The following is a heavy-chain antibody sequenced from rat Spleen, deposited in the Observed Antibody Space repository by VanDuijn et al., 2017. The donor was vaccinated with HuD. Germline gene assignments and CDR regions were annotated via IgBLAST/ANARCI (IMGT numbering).Heavy chain of an antibody. CDR2: IIYDGSRT. V-gene: IGHV5S10*01. Sequence: EVQLVESGGGVVQPGRSLKVYCAASGFIFSDYNMAWVRQSPKKGLEWVATIIYDGSRTFYRDSVKGRFTISRDNAKRNLYLQMDSLRSADTATYYCATGPRILRLDWFAYWGQGTLVTVSS. D-gene: IGHD1-6*01. J-gene: IGHJ3*01. CDR3: ATGPRILRLDWFAY. CDR1: GFIFSDYN.